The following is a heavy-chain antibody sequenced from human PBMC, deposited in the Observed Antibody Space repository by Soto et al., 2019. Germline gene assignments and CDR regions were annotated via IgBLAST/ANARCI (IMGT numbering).Heavy chain of an antibody. D-gene: IGHD3-22*01. J-gene: IGHJ4*01. CDR1: GFTFNNAW. Sequence: EVQLVESGGGLVKSGGSLRLSCAASGFTFNNAWMNWVRQAPGKRLEWVGRIKSRTDGGTTDYAVPVKDRFTISRDDSKNTIYLQMNSLKTEDTAMYYCTTERDESSGYAPNYWGQGTLVTVSS. CDR2: IKSRTDGGTT. V-gene: IGHV3-15*07. CDR3: TTERDESSGYAPNY.